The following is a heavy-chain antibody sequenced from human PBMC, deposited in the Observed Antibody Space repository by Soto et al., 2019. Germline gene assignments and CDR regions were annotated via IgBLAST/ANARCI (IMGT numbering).Heavy chain of an antibody. CDR1: GYTFTSDG. CDR3: ARAYSNLRNYDFWSGYSWFDP. CDR2: ISAYNGNT. V-gene: IGHV1-18*01. J-gene: IGHJ5*02. Sequence: ASVKGACKASGYTFTSDGISWVRQAPGQGLEWMGWISAYNGNTNYAQKLQGRVTMTTDTSTSTAYMELSSLRSEDTAVYYCARAYSNLRNYDFWSGYSWFDPWGQGTLVTVSS. D-gene: IGHD3-3*01.